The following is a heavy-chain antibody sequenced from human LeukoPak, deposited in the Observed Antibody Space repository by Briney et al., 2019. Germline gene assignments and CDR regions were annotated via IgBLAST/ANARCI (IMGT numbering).Heavy chain of an antibody. CDR2: IYYTGTT. CDR3: ARGVGERFFDY. Sequence: GGSLRLSCAASGFSVSSSYMTWVRQAPGKGLEWVSLIYYTGTTYYADSVKGRFTISRDNSKNTVYLQMNSLRAEDTAVFYCARGVGERFFDYWGQGTLVTASS. J-gene: IGHJ4*02. D-gene: IGHD3-10*01. V-gene: IGHV3-66*01. CDR1: GFSVSSSY.